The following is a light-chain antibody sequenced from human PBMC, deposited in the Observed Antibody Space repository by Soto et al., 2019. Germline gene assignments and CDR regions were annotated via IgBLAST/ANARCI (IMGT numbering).Light chain of an antibody. J-gene: IGLJ2*01. CDR1: SGSIASNY. V-gene: IGLV6-57*02. CDR3: QSYDSSTVV. Sequence: NFMLTQPHSVSESPGKTVTISCTGSSGSIASNYVQWYQQRLGSAPTTVIYEDNQRPSGVPDRFSGSIDSSSNSASLTISGLKTEDEADYYCQSYDSSTVVFGGGTKLTVL. CDR2: EDN.